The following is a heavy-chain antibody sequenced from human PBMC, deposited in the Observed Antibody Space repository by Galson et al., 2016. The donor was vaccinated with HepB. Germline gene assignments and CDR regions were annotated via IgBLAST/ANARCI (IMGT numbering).Heavy chain of an antibody. CDR2: IWYDGNSQ. V-gene: IGHV3-33*01. J-gene: IGHJ6*02. Sequence: SLRLSCAASRFTLSSYGMHWVRQAPGTGLEWVAVIWYDGNSQYYADSVKGRSTISRNHSKNTLYLQLDSLGSEDTAVYYCARETHYYGMDVWGQGTTVIVSS. CDR1: RFTLSSYG. CDR3: ARETHYYGMDV.